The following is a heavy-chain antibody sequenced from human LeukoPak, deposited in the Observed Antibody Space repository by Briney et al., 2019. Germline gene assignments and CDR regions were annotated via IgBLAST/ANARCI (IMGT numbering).Heavy chain of an antibody. Sequence: GGSLRLSCAAPGFTFSSYGMHWVRQAPGKGLEWVAFIRYDGSNKYYADSVKGRFTISRDNSKNTLYLQMNSLRAEDTAVYYCAKAPTTKKYYFDYWGQGTLVTVSS. CDR1: GFTFSSYG. CDR2: IRYDGSNK. CDR3: AKAPTTKKYYFDY. V-gene: IGHV3-30*02. D-gene: IGHD1-1*01. J-gene: IGHJ4*02.